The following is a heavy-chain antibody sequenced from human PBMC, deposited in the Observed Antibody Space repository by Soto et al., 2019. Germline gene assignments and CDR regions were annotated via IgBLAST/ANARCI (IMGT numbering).Heavy chain of an antibody. CDR3: ARVFLEGQWLVRPREDYYYYMDV. CDR1: GGTFSSYT. J-gene: IGHJ6*03. D-gene: IGHD6-19*01. CDR2: IIPILGIA. V-gene: IGHV1-69*02. Sequence: ASVKVSCKASGGTFSSYTISWVRQAPGQGLEWMGRIIPILGIANYAQKFQGRVTITADKSTSTAYLELSSLRSEDTAVYYCARVFLEGQWLVRPREDYYYYMDVWGKGTTVTVSS.